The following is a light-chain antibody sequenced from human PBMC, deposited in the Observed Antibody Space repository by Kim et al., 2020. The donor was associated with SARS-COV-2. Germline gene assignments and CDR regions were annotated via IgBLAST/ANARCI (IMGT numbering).Light chain of an antibody. CDR1: SSDVGSYNL. Sequence: QSALTQPASVSGSPGQSITISCTGTSSDVGSYNLVCWYQQHPGKAPKLMIYEVSKRPSGVSNRFSGSKSGNTASLTISGLQAEDGADYYCCSYAGSSTVVFGGGTPLTVL. CDR3: CSYAGSSTVV. CDR2: EVS. J-gene: IGLJ2*01. V-gene: IGLV2-23*02.